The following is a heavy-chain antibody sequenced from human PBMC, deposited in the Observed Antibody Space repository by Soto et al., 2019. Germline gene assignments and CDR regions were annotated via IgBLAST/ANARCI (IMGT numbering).Heavy chain of an antibody. CDR2: ISSNGGST. CDR1: GFTFSSYA. V-gene: IGHV3-64*01. CDR3: AREGKVTTYQYYYYYYMDV. D-gene: IGHD4-4*01. Sequence: GGSLRLSCAASGFTFSSYAMHWVRQAPGKGLEYVSAISSNGGSTYYANSVKGRFTISRDNSKNTLYLQMGSLRAEDMAVYYCAREGKVTTYQYYYYYYMDVWGKGTTVTVSS. J-gene: IGHJ6*03.